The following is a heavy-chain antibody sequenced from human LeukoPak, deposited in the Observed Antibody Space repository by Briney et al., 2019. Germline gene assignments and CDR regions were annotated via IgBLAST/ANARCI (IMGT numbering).Heavy chain of an antibody. V-gene: IGHV4-39*01. CDR1: GGSISSSSYY. CDR2: IYYSGST. Sequence: SETLSLTCTVSGGSISSSSYYWGWIRQPPGKGLEWIGSIYYSGSTYYNPPLKSRVTISVDTSKNQFSLKLSSVTAADTAVYYCAGGVSSGWYGGSYYYYGMDVWGQGTTVTVSS. D-gene: IGHD6-19*01. CDR3: AGGVSSGWYGGSYYYYGMDV. J-gene: IGHJ6*02.